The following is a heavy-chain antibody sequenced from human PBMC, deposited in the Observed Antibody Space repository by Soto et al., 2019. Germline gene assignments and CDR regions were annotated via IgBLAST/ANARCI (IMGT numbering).Heavy chain of an antibody. J-gene: IGHJ5*02. CDR3: AHSRDGYCSSTSCLNWFDP. CDR1: GFSLSTSGVG. V-gene: IGHV2-5*01. CDR2: IYWNDDE. Sequence: SGPTLVNPTQTLTLTCTFSGFSLSTSGVGVGWIRQPPGKALDWLALIYWNDDERYSPSLKSRLTITKDTSKNQVVLTMTNMDPVDTATYYCAHSRDGYCSSTSCLNWFDPWGKGTLFTVSS. D-gene: IGHD2-2*01.